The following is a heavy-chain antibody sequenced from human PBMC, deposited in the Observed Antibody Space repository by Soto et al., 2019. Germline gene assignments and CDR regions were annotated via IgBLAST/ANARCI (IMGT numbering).Heavy chain of an antibody. CDR3: ARAPLGIIVAPDF. CDR1: GGSFSGYY. V-gene: IGHV4-34*01. J-gene: IGHJ4*02. CDR2: INHSGST. D-gene: IGHD3-22*01. Sequence: SETLSLTCAVYGGSFSGYYWTWIRQPPGTGLEWIGEINHSGSTNYNPSLKSRVTVSTDTSITTTYMELSSLTSDDTAVYYCARAPLGIIVAPDFWGQGTLVTVSS.